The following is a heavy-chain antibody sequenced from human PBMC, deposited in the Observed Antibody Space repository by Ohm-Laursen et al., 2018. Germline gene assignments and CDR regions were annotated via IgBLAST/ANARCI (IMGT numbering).Heavy chain of an antibody. V-gene: IGHV1-8*01. CDR1: GYTFTSYD. D-gene: IGHD1-26*01. CDR3: ARIVGATNIAFDI. J-gene: IGHJ3*02. CDR2: MNPNSGNT. Sequence: SVKVSCKASGYTFTSYDINWVRQATGQGLEWMGWMNPNSGNTGYAQKLQGRVTMTTDTSTSTAYMELRSLRSDDTAVYYCARIVGATNIAFDIWGQGTMVTVSS.